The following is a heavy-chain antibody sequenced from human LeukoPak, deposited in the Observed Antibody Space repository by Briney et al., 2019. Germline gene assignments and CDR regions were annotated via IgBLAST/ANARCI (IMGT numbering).Heavy chain of an antibody. V-gene: IGHV3-33*08. D-gene: IGHD6-19*01. CDR1: GFTFSSYA. CDR2: IWYDGSNK. J-gene: IGHJ4*02. Sequence: GGSLRLSCAASGFTFSSYAMHWVRQAPGKGLEWVAVIWYDGSNKYYADSVKGRFTISRDNSKNTLYLQMNSLRAEDTAVYYCAREGSGWYHFDYWGQGTLVTVSS. CDR3: AREGSGWYHFDY.